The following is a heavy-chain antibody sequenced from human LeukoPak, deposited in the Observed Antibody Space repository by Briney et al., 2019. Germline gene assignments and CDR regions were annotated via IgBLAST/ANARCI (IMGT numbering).Heavy chain of an antibody. J-gene: IGHJ6*03. CDR2: INHSGST. V-gene: IGHV4-34*01. CDR3: ARASGWYKVYYYYMDV. D-gene: IGHD6-19*01. Sequence: SETLSLTCAVYGGSFSGDYWSWIRQPPGKGLEWIGEINHSGSTNYNASLKSRVAISVDTSKNQFSLNLSSVTAADTAVYYCARASGWYKVYYYYMDVWAKGPRSPSP. CDR1: GGSFSGDY.